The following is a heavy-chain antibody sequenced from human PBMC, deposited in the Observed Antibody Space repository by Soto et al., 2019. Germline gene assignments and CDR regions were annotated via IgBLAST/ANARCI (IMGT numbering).Heavy chain of an antibody. Sequence: SETLSLTCTVSGGSISSYYWSWIRQPPGKGLEWIGYIYYSGSTNYNPSLKSRVTISVDTSKNQFSLKLSSVTAADTAVYYCARSVSPESSSPRLKGSYGDSFVYWFDPWGQGTLVTVSS. D-gene: IGHD4-17*01. CDR2: IYYSGST. J-gene: IGHJ5*02. CDR3: ARSVSPESSSPRLKGSYGDSFVYWFDP. V-gene: IGHV4-59*01. CDR1: GGSISSYY.